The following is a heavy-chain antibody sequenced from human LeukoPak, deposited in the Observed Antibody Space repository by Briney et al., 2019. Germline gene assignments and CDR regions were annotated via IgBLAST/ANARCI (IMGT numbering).Heavy chain of an antibody. CDR3: ARDHTSSGWSNFDY. CDR1: GYTFTSYD. J-gene: IGHJ4*02. Sequence: GASVKVSCKASGYTFTSYDINWVRQATGQGLEWMGWMNPNSGNTGYAQKFQGRVTMTRNTSISTAYMELSSLRAEDTAVYYCARDHTSSGWSNFDYWGQGTLVTVSS. D-gene: IGHD6-19*01. CDR2: MNPNSGNT. V-gene: IGHV1-8*01.